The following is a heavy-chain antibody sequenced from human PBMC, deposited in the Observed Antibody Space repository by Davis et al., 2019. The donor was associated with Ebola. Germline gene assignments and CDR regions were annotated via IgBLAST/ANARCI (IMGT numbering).Heavy chain of an antibody. CDR2: IYHSGST. V-gene: IGHV4-30-2*01. CDR3: AAGRATVTTRWFDP. CDR1: GGSISSGGYS. D-gene: IGHD4-17*01. Sequence: MPSETLSLTCAVSGGSISSGGYSWSWIRQPPGKGLEWIGYIYHSGSTYYNPSLKSRVTISVDRSKNQFSLKLSSVTAADTAVYYCAAGRATVTTRWFDPWGQGTLVTASS. J-gene: IGHJ5*02.